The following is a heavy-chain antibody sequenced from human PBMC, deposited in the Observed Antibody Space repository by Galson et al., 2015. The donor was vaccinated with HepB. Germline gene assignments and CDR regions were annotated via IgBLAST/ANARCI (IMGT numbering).Heavy chain of an antibody. CDR3: ARGVAAAGDHFDY. V-gene: IGHV3-33*01. D-gene: IGHD6-13*01. J-gene: IGHJ4*02. Sequence: RQAPGKGLEWVAVIWYDGSNKYYADSVKGRFTISRDNSKNTLYLQMNSLRAEDTAVYYCARGVAAAGDHFDYWGQGTLVTVSS. CDR2: IWYDGSNK.